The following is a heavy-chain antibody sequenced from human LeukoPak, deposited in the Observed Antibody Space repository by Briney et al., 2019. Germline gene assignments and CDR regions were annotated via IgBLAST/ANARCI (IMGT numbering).Heavy chain of an antibody. CDR3: ARDRYSGGSSYFDY. D-gene: IGHD2-15*01. CDR2: ISSSSSTI. Sequence: GGSLRLSCAASGFTFSSYSMNWVRQAPGKGLEWVSYISSSSSTIYYADSVKGRFTISRDNAKNSLYLQMNSLRAEDTAVYYCARDRYSGGSSYFDYWGQGTLVTVSS. CDR1: GFTFSSYS. V-gene: IGHV3-48*01. J-gene: IGHJ4*02.